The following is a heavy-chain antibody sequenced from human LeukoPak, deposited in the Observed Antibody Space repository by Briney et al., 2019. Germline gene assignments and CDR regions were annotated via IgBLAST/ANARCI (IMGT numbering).Heavy chain of an antibody. CDR2: SDPEDGET. J-gene: IGHJ4*02. Sequence: ASVKVSCKVSGYTLTELSMHWVRQAPGKGLEWMGGSDPEDGETIYAQKFQGRVTMTEDTSTDTAYMELSSLRSEDTAVYYCATGVNTMVRGIHIDYWGQGTLVTVSS. CDR1: GYTLTELS. CDR3: ATGVNTMVRGIHIDY. D-gene: IGHD3-10*01. V-gene: IGHV1-24*01.